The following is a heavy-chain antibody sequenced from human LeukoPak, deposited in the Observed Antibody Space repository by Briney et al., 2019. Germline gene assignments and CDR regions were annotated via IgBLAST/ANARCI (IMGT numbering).Heavy chain of an antibody. V-gene: IGHV4-34*01. D-gene: IGHD6-19*01. CDR1: GGSFSGYY. Sequence: SETLSLTCAVYGGSFSGYYWSWIRQPPGKGLEWIGEINHSGSTNYNPSLKSRVTISVDTSKNQFSLKLCSVTAADTAVYYCARHVRYSSGWYLNWFDPWGQGTLVTVSS. CDR3: ARHVRYSSGWYLNWFDP. CDR2: INHSGST. J-gene: IGHJ5*02.